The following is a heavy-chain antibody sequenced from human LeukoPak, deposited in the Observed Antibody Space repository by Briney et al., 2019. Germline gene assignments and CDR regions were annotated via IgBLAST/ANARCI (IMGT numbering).Heavy chain of an antibody. D-gene: IGHD6-13*01. CDR2: ISYDGSNK. CDR1: GFTFSSYA. V-gene: IGHV3-30*01. J-gene: IGHJ4*02. CDR3: ARATGEIAADAVDY. Sequence: GRSLRLSCAASGFTFSSYAMHWVRQAPGKGLEWVAVISYDGSNKYYADSVKGRFTISRDNSKNTLYLQMNSLRAEDTAVYYCARATGEIAADAVDYWGQGTLVTASS.